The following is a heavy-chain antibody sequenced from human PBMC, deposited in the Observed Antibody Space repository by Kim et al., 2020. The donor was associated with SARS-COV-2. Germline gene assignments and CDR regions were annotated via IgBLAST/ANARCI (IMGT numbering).Heavy chain of an antibody. CDR1: GDSISYYY. Sequence: SETLSLTCTVSGDSISYYYCSWVRQPPGKGLEWIGYIYYSGSTNYNPSLKSRVTISVDTSKNQFSLELTSLTAADPAVYYFARSEGRSSWHQFDPWGPG. V-gene: IGHV4-59*01. D-gene: IGHD6-13*01. CDR2: IYYSGST. J-gene: IGHJ5*02. CDR3: ARSEGRSSWHQFDP.